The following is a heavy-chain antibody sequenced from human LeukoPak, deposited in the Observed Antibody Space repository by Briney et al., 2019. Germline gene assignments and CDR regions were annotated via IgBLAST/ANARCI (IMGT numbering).Heavy chain of an antibody. CDR2: IYTSGST. V-gene: IGHV4-61*02. CDR3: ARFFVAWGNIVVVPAADAFDI. Sequence: SQTLSLTCTVSGGSISSGSYYWSWIRQPAGKGLEWIGRIYTSGSTNYNPSLKSRVTISVDASKNQFSLKLSSVTAADTAVYYCARFFVAWGNIVVVPAADAFDIWGQGTMVTVSS. CDR1: GGSISSGSYY. D-gene: IGHD2-2*01. J-gene: IGHJ3*02.